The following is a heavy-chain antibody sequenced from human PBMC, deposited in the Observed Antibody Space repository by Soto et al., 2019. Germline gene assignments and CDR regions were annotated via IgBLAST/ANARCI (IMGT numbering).Heavy chain of an antibody. Sequence: SETLSLTCTVSGGSISSSSYYWGWIRQPPGKGLEWIGSIYYSGSTYYNPSLKSRVTISVDTSKNQFSLKLSSVTAADTAVYYCARQDSGDYYYYYGMDVWGQGTTVTSP. D-gene: IGHD6-19*01. CDR3: ARQDSGDYYYYYGMDV. CDR1: GGSISSSSYY. V-gene: IGHV4-39*01. CDR2: IYYSGST. J-gene: IGHJ6*02.